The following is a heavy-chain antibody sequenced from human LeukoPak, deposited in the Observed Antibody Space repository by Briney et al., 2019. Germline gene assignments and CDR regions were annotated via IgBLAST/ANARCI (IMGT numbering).Heavy chain of an antibody. CDR3: ARLRFLEWLPHPFDY. V-gene: IGHV4-61*02. CDR1: GGSISSGSDH. J-gene: IGHJ4*02. CDR2: IYTSGST. D-gene: IGHD3-3*01. Sequence: PSQTLSLTCTVSGGSISSGSDHWNWIRQPAGKGLEWIGRIYTSGSTYYNPSLKSRVTISVDTSKNQFSLKLSSVTAADTAVYYCARLRFLEWLPHPFDYWGQGTLVTVSS.